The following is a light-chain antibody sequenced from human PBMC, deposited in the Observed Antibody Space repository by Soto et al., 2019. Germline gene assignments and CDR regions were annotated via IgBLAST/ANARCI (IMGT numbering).Light chain of an antibody. CDR2: EVS. CDR1: SGDVGAYNH. Sequence: QPVLTQPASVSGSPGQSITISCTGTSGDVGAYNHVSWYQQHPGKAPKLMIYEVSNRPSGVSNRFSASKSGNTASLTISGLQAEDEADYYCTSYTSSSAPFVFGTGTKVTVL. CDR3: TSYTSSSAPFV. J-gene: IGLJ1*01. V-gene: IGLV2-14*01.